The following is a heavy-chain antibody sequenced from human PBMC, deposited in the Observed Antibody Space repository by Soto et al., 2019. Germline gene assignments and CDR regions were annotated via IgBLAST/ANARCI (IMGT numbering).Heavy chain of an antibody. CDR1: GFSLSTSGVG. J-gene: IGHJ4*02. Sequence: QITLKESGPTLVKPTQTLTLTSTFSGFSLSTSGVGVGWIHQPPGKALEWLALIYWDDDKRYSPSLKSRLTITKDTSKNQVVLTMTNMDPMDTATYYCAYAYYDILTGYYPLPFDYWGQGTLVTVSS. CDR2: IYWDDDK. D-gene: IGHD3-9*01. V-gene: IGHV2-5*02. CDR3: AYAYYDILTGYYPLPFDY.